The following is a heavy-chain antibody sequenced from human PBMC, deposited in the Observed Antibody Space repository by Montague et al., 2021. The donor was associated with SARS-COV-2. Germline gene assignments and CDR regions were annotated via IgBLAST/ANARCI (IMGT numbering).Heavy chain of an antibody. Sequence: SLRLSCAASGFTFSNYWIHWVRQAPGKGLVWVSRITRDGTNTAYADSVKGRFTLSRDDAKNTAYLQMDSLSVEDTAVYYRARDGEVGTPFDHWGQGTLVIVSS. CDR1: GFTFSNYW. CDR3: ARDGEVGTPFDH. D-gene: IGHD3-10*01. CDR2: ITRDGTNT. V-gene: IGHV3-74*01. J-gene: IGHJ4*02.